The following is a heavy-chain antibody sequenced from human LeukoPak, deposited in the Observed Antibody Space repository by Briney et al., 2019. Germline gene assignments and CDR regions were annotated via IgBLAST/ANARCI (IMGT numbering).Heavy chain of an antibody. D-gene: IGHD3-3*01. CDR2: IYYSGST. V-gene: IGHV4-39*01. Sequence: SETLSLTCTVSGGSISSSNYYWGWVRQPSGKGLEWIANIYYSGSTYYSPSLRSRVTISVDTSKNQFSLKLTSVTAADTAVYYCARHASVSGNWPRPLYYWGQGSLVTVSS. CDR3: ARHASVSGNWPRPLYY. CDR1: GGSISSSNYY. J-gene: IGHJ4*02.